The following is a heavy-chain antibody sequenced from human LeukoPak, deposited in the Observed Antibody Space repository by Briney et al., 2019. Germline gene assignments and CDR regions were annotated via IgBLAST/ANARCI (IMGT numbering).Heavy chain of an antibody. Sequence: KPSETLSLTCAVYGGSFSGYYWSWIRQPPGKGLEWIGEINHSGSTNYNPSLKSRVTISVDTSKNQFYLKLSSVTAADTAVYYCARDSSWYDYWGQGTLVTVSS. V-gene: IGHV4-34*01. CDR2: INHSGST. D-gene: IGHD6-13*01. J-gene: IGHJ4*02. CDR1: GGSFSGYY. CDR3: ARDSSWYDY.